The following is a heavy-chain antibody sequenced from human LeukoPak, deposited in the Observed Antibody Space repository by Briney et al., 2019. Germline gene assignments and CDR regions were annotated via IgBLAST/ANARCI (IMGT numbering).Heavy chain of an antibody. CDR1: GFTFGSYG. Sequence: GGSLRLSCAASGFTFGSYGMHWVRRVPGRGLEWLAVVSYDEIDKQYADSVRGRFTVSRDNPKNTLYLQMNSLRREDTAVYHCARDNHSGSGSYYPMPGYWGQGTPVTVSS. D-gene: IGHD3-10*01. CDR2: VSYDEIDK. J-gene: IGHJ4*02. V-gene: IGHV3-30*03. CDR3: ARDNHSGSGSYYPMPGY.